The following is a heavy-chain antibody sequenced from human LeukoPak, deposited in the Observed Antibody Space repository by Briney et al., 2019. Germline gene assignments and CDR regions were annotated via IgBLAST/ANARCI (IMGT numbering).Heavy chain of an antibody. Sequence: SETLSLTCPDSGGSISSSSYYWGWIRHPPGKGLEWIGSIHYSGSTSYNPSLKSRVTISVDTSKNQFSLKLSSVTAADTAVYYCASGSGREQQLVLGYWGQGTLVTVSS. V-gene: IGHV4-39*01. CDR3: ASGSGREQQLVLGY. CDR1: GGSISSSSYY. CDR2: IHYSGST. D-gene: IGHD6-13*01. J-gene: IGHJ4*02.